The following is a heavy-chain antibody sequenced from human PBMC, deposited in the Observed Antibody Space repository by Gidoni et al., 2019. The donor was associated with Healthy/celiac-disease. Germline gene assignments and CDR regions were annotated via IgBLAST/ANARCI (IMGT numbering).Heavy chain of an antibody. CDR1: GFTFSSYG. Sequence: QVQLVESGGGVVQPGRSLRLSCAASGFTFSSYGMHWVRQAPGKGLEWVAVIWYDGSNKYYADSVKGRFTIARDNSKNTLYLQMNSLRAEDTAVYYCAREVDTAMVYWGQGTLVTVSS. CDR2: IWYDGSNK. CDR3: AREVDTAMVY. V-gene: IGHV3-33*01. D-gene: IGHD5-18*01. J-gene: IGHJ4*02.